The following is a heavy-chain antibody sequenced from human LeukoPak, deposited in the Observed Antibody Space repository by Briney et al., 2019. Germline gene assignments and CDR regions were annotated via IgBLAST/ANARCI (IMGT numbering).Heavy chain of an antibody. CDR1: GYSFTSYW. CDR3: ARGVTSYYYYMDV. V-gene: IGHV5-51*01. D-gene: IGHD4-11*01. J-gene: IGHJ6*03. Sequence: GESLKISCKGSGYSFTSYWIGWVRQMPGKGLEWMGIIYPGDSDTRYSPSFQGQVTISADKSISTAYLQWSSLKASDTAMCYCARGVTSYYYYMDVWGKGTTVTVSS. CDR2: IYPGDSDT.